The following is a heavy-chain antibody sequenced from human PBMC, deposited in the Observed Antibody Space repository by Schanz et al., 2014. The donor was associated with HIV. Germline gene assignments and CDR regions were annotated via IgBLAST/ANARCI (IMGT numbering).Heavy chain of an antibody. Sequence: QVQLVQSGAEVKKPGSSVRISCQASGGTFNNFAVNWVRQAPGQGLEWMGWSNPNSGGTNYAQNFQGRVTMTGDTSINTAYMELSRLRSDDTAVYYCARGECDFWSGYCPHFHYFDLDVWGPGTSVTVSS. V-gene: IGHV1-2*02. J-gene: IGHJ6*02. CDR3: ARGECDFWSGYCPHFHYFDLDV. CDR2: SNPNSGGT. D-gene: IGHD3-3*01. CDR1: GGTFNNFA.